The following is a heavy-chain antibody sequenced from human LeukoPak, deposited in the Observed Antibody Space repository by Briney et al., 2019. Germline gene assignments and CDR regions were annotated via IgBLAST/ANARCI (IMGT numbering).Heavy chain of an antibody. J-gene: IGHJ4*02. Sequence: PGGSLRLSCAASGSTFNNYGMHWDRQAPGKGLEWVAVISYDGSNKYYADSVKGRFTISRDNSKNTLYLQMNSLRAEDTAVYYCANSYCSGGSCYLGGYWGQGTLVTVSS. D-gene: IGHD2-15*01. CDR1: GSTFNNYG. CDR3: ANSYCSGGSCYLGGY. CDR2: ISYDGSNK. V-gene: IGHV3-30*18.